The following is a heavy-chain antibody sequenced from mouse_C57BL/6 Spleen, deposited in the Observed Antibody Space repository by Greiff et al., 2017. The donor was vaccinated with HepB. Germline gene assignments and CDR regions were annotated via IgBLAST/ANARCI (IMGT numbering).Heavy chain of an antibody. CDR1: GYTFTDYE. D-gene: IGHD2-14*01. Sequence: QVQLQQSGAELVRPGASVTLSCKASGYTFTDYEMHWVKQTPVHGLEWIGAIDPETGGTAYNQKFKGKAILTADKSSSTAYMELRSLTSEDSAVYYSTEDSTRGDYYAMDYWGQGTSVTVSS. CDR3: TEDSTRGDYYAMDY. CDR2: IDPETGGT. V-gene: IGHV1-15*01. J-gene: IGHJ4*01.